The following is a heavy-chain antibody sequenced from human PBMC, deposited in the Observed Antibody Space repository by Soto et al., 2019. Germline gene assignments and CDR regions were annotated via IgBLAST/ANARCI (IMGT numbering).Heavy chain of an antibody. V-gene: IGHV3-23*01. CDR1: GFTFSSYA. CDR2: ISGSGGST. D-gene: IGHD3-16*01. Sequence: EGQLLESGGGLVKPGGSLRLSCAASGFTFSSYAMSWVRQAPGKGLEWVSAISGSGGSTYYADSVKGRFTISRDNSKNTLYLQMNSLRAEDTAVYYCAKMGGVAALIGYWGQGTLVTVSS. CDR3: AKMGGVAALIGY. J-gene: IGHJ4*02.